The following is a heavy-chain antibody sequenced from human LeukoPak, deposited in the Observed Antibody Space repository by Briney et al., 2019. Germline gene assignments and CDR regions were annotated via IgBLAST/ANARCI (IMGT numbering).Heavy chain of an antibody. CDR1: GGTFSSYA. D-gene: IGHD2-21*01. J-gene: IGHJ4*02. Sequence: SVKVSCKXSGGTFSSYAISWVRQVPGQGLEWMGGIIPIFGTANYSQKFQGRVTITADESTSTAYMELSSLRSEDTAVYYCARDLEGPYCGGDCYSNLGYWGQGTLVTVSS. CDR2: IIPIFGTA. V-gene: IGHV1-69*01. CDR3: ARDLEGPYCGGDCYSNLGY.